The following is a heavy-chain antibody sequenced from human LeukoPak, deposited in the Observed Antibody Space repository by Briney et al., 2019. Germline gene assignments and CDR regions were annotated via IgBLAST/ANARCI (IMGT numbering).Heavy chain of an antibody. CDR2: IKPDGSEK. Sequence: GGSLSLSCAASGFVFSASYMSWVRKAPGEGLEWVATIKPDGSEKYHVDSVSGRFTISRDNTNDSLFLQMNSLRVDDTAVYYCVRGGTYWTVSWGQGTLVNVS. V-gene: IGHV3-7*01. J-gene: IGHJ5*01. CDR3: VRGGTYWTVS. CDR1: GFVFSASY.